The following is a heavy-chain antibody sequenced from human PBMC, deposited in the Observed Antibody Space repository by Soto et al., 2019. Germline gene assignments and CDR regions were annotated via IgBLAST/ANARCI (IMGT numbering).Heavy chain of an antibody. V-gene: IGHV4-59*11. CDR2: IFYSGST. J-gene: IGHJ4*02. Sequence: SETLSLTCTVSGGSISGHYWIWIRQSPGKGLEWIGYIFYSGSTNYNPSLKSRVTLSADTSKNQFSLRLSSVTAADTAVYYCARVGSSGWSPDYWGQGTLVTVSS. CDR3: ARVGSSGWSPDY. D-gene: IGHD6-19*01. CDR1: GGSISGHY.